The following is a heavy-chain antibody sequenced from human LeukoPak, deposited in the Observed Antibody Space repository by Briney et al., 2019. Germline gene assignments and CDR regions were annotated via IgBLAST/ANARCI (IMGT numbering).Heavy chain of an antibody. CDR3: ASTNCSSTSCYGNWFDP. CDR2: FDPEDGET. D-gene: IGHD2-2*01. J-gene: IGHJ5*02. V-gene: IGHV1-24*01. Sequence: GASVKVSCKVSGYTLTELSMHWVRQAPGKGLEWMGGFDPEDGETIYAQKFQGRATMTEDTSTDTAYMELSSLRSEDTAVYYCASTNCSSTSCYGNWFDPWGQGTLVTVSS. CDR1: GYTLTELS.